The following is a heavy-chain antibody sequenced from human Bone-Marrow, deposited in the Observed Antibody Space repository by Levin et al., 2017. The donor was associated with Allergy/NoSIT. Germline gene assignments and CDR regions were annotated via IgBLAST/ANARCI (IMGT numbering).Heavy chain of an antibody. CDR2: INHSGST. Sequence: SETLSLTCAVYGGSFSGYYWSWIRQPPGKGLEWIGEINHSGSTNYNPSLKSRVTISVDTSKNQFSLKLSSVTAADTAVYYCARARCNGYFDWCIFDYWGQGTLVTVSS. D-gene: IGHD3-9*01. V-gene: IGHV4-34*01. J-gene: IGHJ4*02. CDR3: ARARCNGYFDWCIFDY. CDR1: GGSFSGYY.